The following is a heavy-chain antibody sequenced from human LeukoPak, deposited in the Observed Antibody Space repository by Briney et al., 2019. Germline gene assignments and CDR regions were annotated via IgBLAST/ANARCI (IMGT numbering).Heavy chain of an antibody. CDR2: ISGSGGII. V-gene: IGHV3-23*01. D-gene: IGHD6-13*01. J-gene: IGHJ4*02. CDR1: GFPFSSYA. Sequence: GGSLRLSCAASGFPFSSYAMSWVRQAPGKGRAGVSSISGSGGIIYYADSVKGRFTTSRDNSKSTLYLQMNSLRAEDTAIYYCAKEAVAAAGPFDYWGQGTLVTVSS. CDR3: AKEAVAAAGPFDY.